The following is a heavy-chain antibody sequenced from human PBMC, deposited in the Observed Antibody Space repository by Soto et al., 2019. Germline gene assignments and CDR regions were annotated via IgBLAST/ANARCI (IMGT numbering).Heavy chain of an antibody. J-gene: IGHJ6*03. D-gene: IGHD6-13*01. CDR2: INHSGST. Sequence: SDTLCVTCAVYGGSFSGYYWSWIRQPPGKGLEWIGEINHSGSTNYNPSLKSRVTISVDTSKNQFSLKLSSVTAADTAVYYCARGRIARARIAAANIAYYYRMDVWGKGPTVT. CDR1: GGSFSGYY. CDR3: ARGRIARARIAAANIAYYYRMDV. V-gene: IGHV4-34*01.